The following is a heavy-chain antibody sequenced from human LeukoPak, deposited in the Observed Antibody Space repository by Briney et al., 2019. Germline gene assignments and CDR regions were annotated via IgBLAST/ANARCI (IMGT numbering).Heavy chain of an antibody. J-gene: IGHJ4*02. Sequence: GGSLRLSCTTSGFTFGDYTMSWFRQAPGKGLEWVGFIRSKTYGGTTEYAASVKGRFTISRDDSKRIAYLQMNSLKTEDTAVYYCSRDQSKQLWFGRGDGGFYFDYWGQGTLVTVSS. CDR3: SRDQSKQLWFGRGDGGFYFDY. CDR1: GFTFGDYT. D-gene: IGHD3-10*01. V-gene: IGHV3-49*03. CDR2: IRSKTYGGTT.